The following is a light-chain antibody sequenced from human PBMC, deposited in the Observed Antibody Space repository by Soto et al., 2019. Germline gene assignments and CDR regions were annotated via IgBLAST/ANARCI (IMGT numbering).Light chain of an antibody. V-gene: IGKV3-11*01. CDR3: HQRQSWSRT. CDR2: LTA. Sequence: EIVWTQSPASLSSFPCDRVTLSCRLSHAVNTRSAWYKHIPGPAPRLLIYLTANRAAGIPARFSGSGSGTDFPLTMRGVEPEVFAVYLCHQRQSWSRTFGQGTKVDI. J-gene: IGKJ1*01. CDR1: HAVNTR.